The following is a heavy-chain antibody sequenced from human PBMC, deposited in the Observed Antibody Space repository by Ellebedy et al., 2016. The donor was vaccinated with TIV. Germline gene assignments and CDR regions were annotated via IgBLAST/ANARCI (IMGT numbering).Heavy chain of an antibody. CDR2: INHSGST. Sequence: MPSETLSLTCAVYGGSFSGYYWSWIRQPPGKGLEWIGEINHSGSTNYNPSLKSRVTVSVDTSKNQFSLKLSSVTAADTAVYYCARLADGYYYGSGNFDYWGQGTLVTVSS. CDR3: ARLADGYYYGSGNFDY. CDR1: GGSFSGYY. J-gene: IGHJ4*02. D-gene: IGHD3-10*01. V-gene: IGHV4-34*01.